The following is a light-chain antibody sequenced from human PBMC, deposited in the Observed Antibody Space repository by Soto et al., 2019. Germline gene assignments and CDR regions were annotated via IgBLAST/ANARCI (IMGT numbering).Light chain of an antibody. CDR1: QSVSSN. J-gene: IGKJ2*01. CDR2: GAS. Sequence: EIAMTQSPATLPMSPGERATLSCRASQSVSSNLAWYQQKPGQAPRLLIYGASTRAPGFPARFSGSGSGTEFTPTIRSLQSEDFAVYYCQQRTDWPPVYTFGQGTKLEIK. CDR3: QQRTDWPPVYT. V-gene: IGKV3-15*01.